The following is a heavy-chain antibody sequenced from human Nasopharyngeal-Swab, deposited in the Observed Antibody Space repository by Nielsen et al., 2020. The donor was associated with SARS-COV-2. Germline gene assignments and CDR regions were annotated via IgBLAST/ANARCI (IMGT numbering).Heavy chain of an antibody. CDR3: ATLYGGLLSGILPIDY. D-gene: IGHD3-3*01. Sequence: ASVKVSCKVSGYTLTELSMHWVRQAPGKGLEWMGGFDPEDGETIYAQKFQGRVTMTEDTSTDTAYMELSSLRSEDTAVCYCATLYGGLLSGILPIDYWGQGTLVTVSS. J-gene: IGHJ4*02. V-gene: IGHV1-24*01. CDR1: GYTLTELS. CDR2: FDPEDGET.